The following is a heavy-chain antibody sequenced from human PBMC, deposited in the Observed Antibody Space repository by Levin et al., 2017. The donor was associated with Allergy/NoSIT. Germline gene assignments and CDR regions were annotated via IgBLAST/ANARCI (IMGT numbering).Heavy chain of an antibody. D-gene: IGHD1-26*01. CDR1: GGSISSYY. V-gene: IGHV4-59*08. Sequence: PGGSLRLSCTVSGGSISSYYWSWIRQPPGKGLEWIGYIYYSGSTNYNPSLKSRVTISVDTSKNQFSLKLSSVTAADTAVYYCATGSYQQIDAFDIWGQGTMVTVSS. CDR2: IYYSGST. J-gene: IGHJ3*02. CDR3: ATGSYQQIDAFDI.